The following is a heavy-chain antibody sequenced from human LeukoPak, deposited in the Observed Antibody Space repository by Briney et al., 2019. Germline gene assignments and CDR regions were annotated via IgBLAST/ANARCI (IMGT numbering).Heavy chain of an antibody. Sequence: SETLSLTCTVSGGSISSYYWSWIRQSPGKGLEWIGYIYYSGSTNYNPSLKSRVTISVDTSKNQFSLKLSSVTAADTAVYYCARDRIVNSNYKGWFDPWGQGTLVTVSS. CDR1: GGSISSYY. J-gene: IGHJ5*02. CDR3: ARDRIVNSNYKGWFDP. D-gene: IGHD4-11*01. CDR2: IYYSGST. V-gene: IGHV4-59*12.